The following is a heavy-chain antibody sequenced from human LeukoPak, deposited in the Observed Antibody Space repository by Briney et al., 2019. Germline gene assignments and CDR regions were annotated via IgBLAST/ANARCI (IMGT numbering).Heavy chain of an antibody. Sequence: GGSLRLSCAASGFTFSSYAMSWVRQAPGKGLEWVSAISGSGGSTYYADSVKGRFTISRDNAQNTLFLQMDSLRPEDTAVYYCVRSLRSADFWGQGTLVTVSS. CDR2: ISGSGGST. V-gene: IGHV3-23*01. J-gene: IGHJ4*02. CDR3: VRSLRSADF. CDR1: GFTFSSYA.